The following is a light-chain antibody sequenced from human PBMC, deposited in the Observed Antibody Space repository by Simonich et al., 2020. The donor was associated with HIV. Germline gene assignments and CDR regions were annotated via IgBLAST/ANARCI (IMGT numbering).Light chain of an antibody. CDR2: WAS. Sequence: DIVMTQSPDSLPVSLGERATINCKSSQSVLHTSNNKNYLAWYQQKPGKPPKLLIYWASTRESGVPDRFSGSGSGTLFTLTISSLQAEDVAVYYCQQYYSTPLTFGGGTKVEIK. CDR3: QQYYSTPLT. V-gene: IGKV4-1*01. J-gene: IGKJ4*01. CDR1: QSVLHTSNNKNY.